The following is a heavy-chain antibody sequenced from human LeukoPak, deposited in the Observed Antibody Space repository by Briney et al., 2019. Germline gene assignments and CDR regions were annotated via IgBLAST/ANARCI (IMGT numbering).Heavy chain of an antibody. CDR1: GLTVSSKY. CDR3: ARVGGDRVAY. J-gene: IGHJ4*02. CDR2: MYNNGNT. Sequence: GGSLRLSCAPSGLTVSSKYMSWVRQAPGKGLEWVSVMYNNGNTHYADSVKGRFTISRDNVKNMLYLQMNSLRPEDTAVYYCARVGGDRVAYWGQGTLVTVSS. D-gene: IGHD4-17*01. V-gene: IGHV3-53*01.